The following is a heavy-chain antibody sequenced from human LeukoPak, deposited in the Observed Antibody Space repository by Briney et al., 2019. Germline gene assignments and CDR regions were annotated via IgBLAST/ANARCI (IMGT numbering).Heavy chain of an antibody. CDR1: GGTFSSYA. CDR2: IIPIFGTA. D-gene: IGHD5-24*01. Sequence: GASVKVSCKASGGTFSSYAISWVRQAPGQGLEWMGGIIPIFGTANYAQKFQGRVTITADKSTGTAYMELRSLRSEDTAVYYCARSGWLQFRYFDYWGQGTLVTVSS. CDR3: ARSGWLQFRYFDY. J-gene: IGHJ4*02. V-gene: IGHV1-69*06.